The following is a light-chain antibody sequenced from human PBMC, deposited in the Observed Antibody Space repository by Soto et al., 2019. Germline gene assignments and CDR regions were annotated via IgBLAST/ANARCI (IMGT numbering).Light chain of an antibody. Sequence: QPVLTQPPSASETPGQRVTISCSGGSSNIGSNTVNWYQQLPGTAPKLLIYSNDQRPSGVPDRVSGSKSGTSASLAISGLQSEDEADYYCASWDDSLNGRVFGGGTKVTVL. CDR1: SSNIGSNT. CDR3: ASWDDSLNGRV. J-gene: IGLJ3*02. CDR2: SND. V-gene: IGLV1-44*01.